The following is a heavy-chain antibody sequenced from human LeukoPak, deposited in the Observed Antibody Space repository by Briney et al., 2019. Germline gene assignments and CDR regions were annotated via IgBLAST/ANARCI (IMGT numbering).Heavy chain of an antibody. CDR2: IYYSKNT. CDR3: VSPRGFSYGYFDR. CDR1: GGSISSSSAD. D-gene: IGHD5-18*01. Sequence: PSETLSLTCTVSGGSISSSSADWGWIRQPPGKGLEWIGSIYYSKNTYYNPSLKSRVTISADTSKNQFSLTLGSVSATDTAVYYCVSPRGFSYGYFDRWRQGTLVTVSS. V-gene: IGHV4-39*01. J-gene: IGHJ4*02.